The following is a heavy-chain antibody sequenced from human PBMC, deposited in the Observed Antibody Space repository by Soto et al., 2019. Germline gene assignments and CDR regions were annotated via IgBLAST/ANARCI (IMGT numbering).Heavy chain of an antibody. Sequence: ESGGGVVQPGRSPRLSCAASGFTFSSYGMHWVRQAPGKGLEWVAVISYDGSNKYYADSVKGRFTISRDNSKNTLYLQMNSLRAEDTAVYYCAKGLYSSSWYFGYWGQGTLVTVSS. V-gene: IGHV3-30*18. CDR2: ISYDGSNK. J-gene: IGHJ4*02. CDR1: GFTFSSYG. CDR3: AKGLYSSSWYFGY. D-gene: IGHD6-13*01.